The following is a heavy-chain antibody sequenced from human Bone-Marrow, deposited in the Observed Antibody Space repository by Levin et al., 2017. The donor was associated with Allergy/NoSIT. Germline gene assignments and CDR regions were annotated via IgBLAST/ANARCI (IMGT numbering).Heavy chain of an antibody. D-gene: IGHD2-2*01. CDR2: ISYDGSNK. CDR1: GFTFSSYA. Sequence: PGGSLRLSCAASGFTFSSYAMHWVRQAPGKGLEWVAVISYDGSNKYYADSVKGRFTISRDNSKNTLYLQMNSLRAEDTAVYYCARGVIVVVPAAIPYGMDVWGQGTTVTVSS. V-gene: IGHV3-30*04. J-gene: IGHJ6*02. CDR3: ARGVIVVVPAAIPYGMDV.